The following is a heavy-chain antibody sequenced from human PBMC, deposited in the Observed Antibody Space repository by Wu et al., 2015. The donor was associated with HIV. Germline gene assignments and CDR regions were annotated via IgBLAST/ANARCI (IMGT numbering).Heavy chain of an antibody. Sequence: QVQLVQSGAEVKKPGSSVKVSCKASGGTFSSYAISWVRQAPGQGLEWMGGIIPIFGTANYAQKFQGRVTITADESTSTAYMELSSLRSEDTAVYYCASTVRLVGATEVPRNYYYYYMDVWGKGTTVTVSS. J-gene: IGHJ6*03. V-gene: IGHV1-69*12. D-gene: IGHD1-26*01. CDR2: IIPIFGTA. CDR1: GGTFSSYA. CDR3: ASTVRLVGATEVPRNYYYYYMDV.